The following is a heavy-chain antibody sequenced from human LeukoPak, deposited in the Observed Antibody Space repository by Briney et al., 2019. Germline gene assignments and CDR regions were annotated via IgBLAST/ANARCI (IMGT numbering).Heavy chain of an antibody. D-gene: IGHD6-13*01. V-gene: IGHV3-30*18. CDR2: ISYDGSDK. Sequence: PGRSLRLSCEASGFTFNTYAMHWVRQPPGKGLEWVALISYDGSDKIYTDSVKGRFTISRDNSESTLHLQMDSLRGDDAAVYYCAKAVGRISWSFDYWGQGALVTVSS. CDR1: GFTFNTYA. J-gene: IGHJ4*02. CDR3: AKAVGRISWSFDY.